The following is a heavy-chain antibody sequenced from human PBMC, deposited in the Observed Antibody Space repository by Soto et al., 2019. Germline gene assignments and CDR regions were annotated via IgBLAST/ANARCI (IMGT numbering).Heavy chain of an antibody. Sequence: GGSPRLSCTAPGFIFSAYGMNWVRQAPGKGLEWVSYISSSGRTIDYTDSVKGRFTVSRDSAKNSLHLQMNGLRDEDTAVYYCARSLNYYDDDDYQRSFYLDYWGQGALVTVSS. CDR2: ISSSGRTI. D-gene: IGHD3-22*01. J-gene: IGHJ4*02. CDR3: ARSLNYYDDDDYQRSFYLDY. CDR1: GFIFSAYG. V-gene: IGHV3-48*02.